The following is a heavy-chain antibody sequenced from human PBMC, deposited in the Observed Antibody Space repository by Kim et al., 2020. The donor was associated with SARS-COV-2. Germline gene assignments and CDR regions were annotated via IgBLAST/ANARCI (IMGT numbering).Heavy chain of an antibody. CDR1: GFTFSSYE. V-gene: IGHV3-48*03. D-gene: IGHD3-10*01. J-gene: IGHJ2*01. CDR3: ARDPVFSYYYGSGSYLWYFDL. Sequence: GGSLRLSCAASGFTFSSYEMNWVRQAPGKGLEWVSYISSSGSTIYYADSVKGRFTISRDNAKNSLYLQMNSLRAEDTAVYYCARDPVFSYYYGSGSYLWYFDLWGRGTLVTVSS. CDR2: ISSSGSTI.